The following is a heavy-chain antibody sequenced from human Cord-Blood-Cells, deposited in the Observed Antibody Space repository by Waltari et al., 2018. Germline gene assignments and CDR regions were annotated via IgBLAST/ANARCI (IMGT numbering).Heavy chain of an antibody. J-gene: IGHJ4*02. V-gene: IGHV3-21*01. CDR2: IISSSSYI. D-gene: IGHD6-13*01. CDR1: GFTFSSYS. Sequence: EVQLVESGGGLVKPGGSLRLSCAASGFTFSSYSMNWVRQAPGKGLEWVSSIISSSSYIYYADSVKGRFTISRDNAKNSLYLQMNSLRAEDTAVYYCARGIAAAGNYWGQGTLVTVSS. CDR3: ARGIAAAGNY.